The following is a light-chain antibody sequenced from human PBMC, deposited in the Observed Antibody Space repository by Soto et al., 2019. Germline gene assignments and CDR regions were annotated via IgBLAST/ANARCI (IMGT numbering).Light chain of an antibody. CDR1: SSDVGDYNY. V-gene: IGLV2-14*01. CDR2: EVN. Sequence: QSALTQPASVSGSPGQSITISCTGTSSDVGDYNYVSWYQHHPGKAPKLIIYEVNNRPSGVSNRFSGSKSGSTASLTISGLQAEDEADYYCSSYPSIRTYVFGTGTKVTVL. CDR3: SSYPSIRTYV. J-gene: IGLJ1*01.